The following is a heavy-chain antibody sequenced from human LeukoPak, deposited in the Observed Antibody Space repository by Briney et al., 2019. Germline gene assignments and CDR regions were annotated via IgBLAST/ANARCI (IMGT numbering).Heavy chain of an antibody. CDR2: INPNSGGT. J-gene: IGHJ5*02. Sequence: ASVKVSCKASGYTFTGYYMHWVRQAPGQGLEWMGWINPNSGGTNYAQKFQGRVTMTRDTSISIAYMELSRLRSDDTAVYYCAIMTTVTNNWFDPWGQGTLVTVSS. CDR3: AIMTTVTNNWFDP. CDR1: GYTFTGYY. D-gene: IGHD4-4*01. V-gene: IGHV1-2*02.